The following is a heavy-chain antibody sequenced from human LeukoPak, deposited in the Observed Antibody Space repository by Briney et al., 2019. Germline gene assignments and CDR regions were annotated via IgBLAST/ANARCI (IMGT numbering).Heavy chain of an antibody. CDR1: GFTFDDYA. V-gene: IGHV3-9*01. CDR2: ISWNSGSI. J-gene: IGHJ4*02. Sequence: GGSLRLSCAASGFTFDDYAMHWVRQAPGKGLEWVSGISWNSGSIGYADSVKGRFTISRDNAKNSLYLQMNSLRAEDTALYYCAKGMTATVTTPDWWGQGTLVTVSS. CDR3: AKGMTATVTTPDW. D-gene: IGHD4-17*01.